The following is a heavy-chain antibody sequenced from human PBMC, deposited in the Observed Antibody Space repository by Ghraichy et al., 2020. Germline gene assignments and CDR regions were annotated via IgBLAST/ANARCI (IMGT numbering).Heavy chain of an antibody. J-gene: IGHJ4*02. CDR3: ARKGDYFDY. D-gene: IGHD3-16*01. CDR1: GGSFSGYY. CDR2: INDSGTT. Sequence: SETLSLTCAVYGGSFSGYYWSWIRQPPGKGLEWIGEINDSGTTNYNPSLKSRGTISVDTSKNQFSLKLSSVTAADTAVYYCARKGDYFDYWGQGALVTVSS. V-gene: IGHV4-34*01.